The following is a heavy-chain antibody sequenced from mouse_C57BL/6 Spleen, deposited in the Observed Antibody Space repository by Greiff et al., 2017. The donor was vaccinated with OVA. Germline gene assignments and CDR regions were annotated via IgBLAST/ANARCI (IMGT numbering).Heavy chain of an antibody. Sequence: DVQLQESGGDLVKPGGSLKLSCAASGFTFSSYGMSWVRQTPDKRLEWVATISSGGSYTYYPDSVKGRFTISRDNAKNTLYLQMSSLKSEDTAMYYCARHEGGNDYYAMDYWGQGTSVTVSS. CDR3: ARHEGGNDYYAMDY. J-gene: IGHJ4*01. D-gene: IGHD1-1*02. CDR1: GFTFSSYG. CDR2: ISSGGSYT. V-gene: IGHV5-6*01.